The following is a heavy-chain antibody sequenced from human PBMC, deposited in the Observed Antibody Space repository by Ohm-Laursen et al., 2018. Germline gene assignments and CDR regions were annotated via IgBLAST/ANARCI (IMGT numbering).Heavy chain of an antibody. CDR1: GFTFSSYA. V-gene: IGHV3-23*01. Sequence: SLRLSCSASGFTFSSYAMSWVRQAPGKGLEWVPAISGSGGSTYYADSVKGRFTISRDNSKNTLYLQMNSLRAEDTAVYYCAKDGALLPEDFQHWGQGTLVTVSS. J-gene: IGHJ1*01. D-gene: IGHD3-22*01. CDR3: AKDGALLPEDFQH. CDR2: ISGSGGST.